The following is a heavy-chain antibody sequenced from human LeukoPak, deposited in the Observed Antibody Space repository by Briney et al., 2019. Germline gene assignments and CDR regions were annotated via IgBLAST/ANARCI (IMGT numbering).Heavy chain of an antibody. CDR3: AKGYYDSSGYYVIGAFDI. J-gene: IGHJ3*02. D-gene: IGHD3-22*01. CDR2: ISGSGGST. CDR1: GFTFSDYY. V-gene: IGHV3-23*01. Sequence: GGSLSLSCAASGFTFSDYYMSWIRQAPGKGLEWVSAISGSGGSTYYAESVKGRFTISRDSSKNTLYLQMNSLRAEDTAVYYCAKGYYDSSGYYVIGAFDIWGQGTMVAVSS.